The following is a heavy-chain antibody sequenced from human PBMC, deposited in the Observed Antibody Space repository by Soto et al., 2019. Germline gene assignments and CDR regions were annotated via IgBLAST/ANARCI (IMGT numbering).Heavy chain of an antibody. CDR2: IIPIFGTA. J-gene: IGHJ3*02. CDR1: GGTFSSYA. V-gene: IGHV1-69*01. D-gene: IGHD6-13*01. CDR3: AREGQPSNSLQQLIAFDI. Sequence: QVQLVQSGAEVKKPGSSVKVSCKASGGTFSSYAISWVRQAPGQGLEWMEGIIPIFGTANYAQKFQGRVTITADEATSTGYMELSSLRAEDTAVYYCAREGQPSNSLQQLIAFDIWGQGTMVTVSS.